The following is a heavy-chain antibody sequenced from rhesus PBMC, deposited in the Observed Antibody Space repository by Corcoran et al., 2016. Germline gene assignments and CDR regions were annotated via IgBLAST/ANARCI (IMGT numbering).Heavy chain of an antibody. V-gene: IGHV4-65*01. J-gene: IGHJ4*01. CDR2: ISGSSGST. CDR3: ARASLSWFPYDY. CDR1: GGSISSSNW. Sequence: QVQLQESGPGLVKPSETLSLTCAISGGSISSSNWWSWIRQPPRKGLEWIGYISGSSGSTYYNPSLKSRVTISTDTSKNQFSLKLSSVTAADTAVYYCARASLSWFPYDYWGQGVLVTVSS. D-gene: IGHD6-13*01.